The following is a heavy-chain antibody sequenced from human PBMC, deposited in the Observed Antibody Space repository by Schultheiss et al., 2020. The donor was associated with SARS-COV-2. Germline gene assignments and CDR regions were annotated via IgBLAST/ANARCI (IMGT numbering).Heavy chain of an antibody. CDR3: ARGPDLDIVVVPAAIPFDY. Sequence: SETLSLTCAVYGVSFSGYYWSWIRQPPEKGLEWIGEINHSGSTYYNPSLKSRVTISVDTSKNQFSLELSSVTAADTAVYYCARGPDLDIVVVPAAIPFDYWGQGTLVTVSS. J-gene: IGHJ4*02. D-gene: IGHD2-2*03. CDR2: INHSGST. V-gene: IGHV4-34*01. CDR1: GVSFSGYY.